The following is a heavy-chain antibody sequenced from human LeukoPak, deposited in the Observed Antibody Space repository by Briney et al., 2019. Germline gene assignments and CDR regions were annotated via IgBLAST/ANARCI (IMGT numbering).Heavy chain of an antibody. D-gene: IGHD5-18*01. Sequence: GGSLRRYCSASGLTFRGYGMNWVRQAPGEGVEWVSSISSTSSSTYYPDSVKGRFTISRDNARNSLYLQMNSLRAEDTAVYYCARERGYSYGYSDYWGQGTLVTVSS. CDR1: GLTFRGYG. CDR2: ISSTSSST. J-gene: IGHJ4*02. V-gene: IGHV3-21*01. CDR3: ARERGYSYGYSDY.